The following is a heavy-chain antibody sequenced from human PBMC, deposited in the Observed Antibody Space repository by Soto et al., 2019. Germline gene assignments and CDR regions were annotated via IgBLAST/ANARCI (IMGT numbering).Heavy chain of an antibody. CDR2: IYWNDDK. CDR3: ARCWRSYGDDYAFYGMDV. Sequence: QITLKESGPTLVKPTQTLTLTCTFSGFSLIASGVGVAWIRQPPGKALEWLSVIYWNDDKRYRSSLKSRLTNSRDTCRNQVVLTMTNLDPGDTATYYCARCWRSYGDDYAFYGMDVWGQGTTVTVSS. V-gene: IGHV2-5*01. D-gene: IGHD5-12*01. J-gene: IGHJ6*02. CDR1: GFSLIASGVG.